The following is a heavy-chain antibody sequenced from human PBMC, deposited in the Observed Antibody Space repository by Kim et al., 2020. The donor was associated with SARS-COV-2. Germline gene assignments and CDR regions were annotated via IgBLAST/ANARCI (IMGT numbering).Heavy chain of an antibody. V-gene: IGHV1-69*13. CDR2: IIPIFGTA. CDR1: GGTFSSYA. D-gene: IGHD3-22*01. CDR3: AGEDDSSGYYAY. Sequence: SVKVSCKASGGTFSSYAISWVRQAPGQGLEWMGGIIPIFGTANYAQKFQGRVTITADESTSTAYMELSSLRSEDTAVYYCAGEDDSSGYYAYWGQGTLVTVSS. J-gene: IGHJ4*02.